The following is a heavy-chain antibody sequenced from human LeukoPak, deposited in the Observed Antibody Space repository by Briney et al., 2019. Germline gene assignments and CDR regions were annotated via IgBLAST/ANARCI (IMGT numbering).Heavy chain of an antibody. V-gene: IGHV1-18*01. CDR3: ARERDSSGYWSFDY. J-gene: IGHJ4*02. CDR2: ISAYNGNT. D-gene: IGHD3-22*01. CDR1: GYTFTSYG. Sequence: ASVKVSCKASGYTFTSYGISWVRQAPGQGLEWMGWISAYNGNTNYAQKLQGRVTMTTDTSTSTAYMELRSLRSDDTAVYYCARERDSSGYWSFDYWGQGTLSPSPQ.